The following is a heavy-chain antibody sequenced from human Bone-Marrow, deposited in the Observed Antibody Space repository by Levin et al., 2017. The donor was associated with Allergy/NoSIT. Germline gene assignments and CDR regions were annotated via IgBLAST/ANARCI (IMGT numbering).Heavy chain of an antibody. CDR1: GFTFSNYW. J-gene: IGHJ4*02. V-gene: IGHV3-7*01. Sequence: AGGSLRLSCAASGFTFSNYWMNWVRQAPGKGLEWVANIKPDGSAEYYVDSVRGRFTISRDNAKNSLYLQMNSLRAEDRAVYYCARDNNWCFENWGQGTLVTVSS. CDR2: IKPDGSAE. D-gene: IGHD1-1*01. CDR3: ARDNNWCFEN.